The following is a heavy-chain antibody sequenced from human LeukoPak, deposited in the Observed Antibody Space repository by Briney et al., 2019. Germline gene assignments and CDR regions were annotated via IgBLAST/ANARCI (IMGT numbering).Heavy chain of an antibody. CDR3: ARVPFGELSEFDY. D-gene: IGHD3-10*01. Sequence: QXLEWMGRIIPILGIANYAQKFQGRVTITADKSTSTAYMELSSLRSEDTAVYYCARVPFGELSEFDYWGQGTLVTASS. CDR2: IIPILGIA. V-gene: IGHV1-69*04. J-gene: IGHJ4*02.